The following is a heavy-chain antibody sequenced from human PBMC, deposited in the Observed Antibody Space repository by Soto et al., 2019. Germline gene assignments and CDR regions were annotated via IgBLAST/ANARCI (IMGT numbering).Heavy chain of an antibody. CDR3: TADFGEFFPLEY. D-gene: IGHD3-16*01. J-gene: IGHJ4*02. CDR1: GFSFSNAW. V-gene: IGHV3-15*01. CDR2: IKTKADGGTT. Sequence: EVQLVESGGDFVKPGGSLRVSCAVSGFSFSNAWMSWVRQAPGKGLEWVGRIKTKADGGTTDYAAPVKGRFTISRDDLKNTVFLQMHSLETEDTAVYYCTADFGEFFPLEYWGQGNLVTVSS.